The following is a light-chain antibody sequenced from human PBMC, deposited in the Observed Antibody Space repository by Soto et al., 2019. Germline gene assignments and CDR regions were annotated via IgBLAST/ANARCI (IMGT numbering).Light chain of an antibody. CDR1: TSDVGGYNY. CDR3: TSYTSSGTHV. V-gene: IGLV2-14*01. Sequence: QSALTHPASVSGSPGQSITISCTGTTSDVGGYNYVSWHQQHPGKAPKLMIYDVINRPSGVSNRFSGSKSDNTASLTISGLQAEDEADYYCTSYTSSGTHVFGSGTKLTVL. J-gene: IGLJ1*01. CDR2: DVI.